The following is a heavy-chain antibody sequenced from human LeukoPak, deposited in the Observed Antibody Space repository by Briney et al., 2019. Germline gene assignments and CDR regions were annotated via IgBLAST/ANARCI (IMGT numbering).Heavy chain of an antibody. CDR3: ARRPIRPFDY. CDR1: GGAISSSSYY. J-gene: IGHJ4*02. CDR2: IYYSGST. Sequence: SETLSFTCTVSGGAISSSSYYWGWIRQPPGKGLEWIGSIYYSGSTYYNPSLKSRVAISVDTSKNQFSLKLSSVTAADTAVYYCARRPIRPFDYWGQGTLVTVSS. V-gene: IGHV4-39*01.